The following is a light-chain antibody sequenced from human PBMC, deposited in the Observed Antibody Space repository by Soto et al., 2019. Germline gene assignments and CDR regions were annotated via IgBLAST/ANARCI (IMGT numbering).Light chain of an antibody. V-gene: IGKV1-5*03. J-gene: IGKJ1*01. CDR2: KAS. Sequence: IQMTQSPSTLPASVGDRVTITCRASQSINNWLAWYQQKPGKAPKLLIYKASTVESGVPSRFSGSGSGTEFTLTISSLQPDDFATYYCQQYNTYWTFGQGTKVEIK. CDR1: QSINNW. CDR3: QQYNTYWT.